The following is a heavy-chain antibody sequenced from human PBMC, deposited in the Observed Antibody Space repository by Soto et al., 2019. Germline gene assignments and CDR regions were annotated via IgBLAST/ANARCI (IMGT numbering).Heavy chain of an antibody. V-gene: IGHV1-2*02. D-gene: IGHD6-6*01. Sequence: ASVKVSCKASGFSFTGYYIHWLRQAPGQGLEWMGWINAHSGGTEYAQKFQGRVTLTRDTSIATAYLTLTSLTSDDTALYYRAKDITRQLAYWLDPWGQGTQVTVSS. CDR1: GFSFTGYY. CDR3: AKDITRQLAYWLDP. CDR2: INAHSGGT. J-gene: IGHJ5*02.